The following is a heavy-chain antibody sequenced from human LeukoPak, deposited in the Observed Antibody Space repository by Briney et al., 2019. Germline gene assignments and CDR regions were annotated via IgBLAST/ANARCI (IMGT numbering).Heavy chain of an antibody. CDR2: IKQDGSEK. V-gene: IGHV3-7*03. D-gene: IGHD3-10*01. Sequence: PGGSLRLSCAASGFTFSSYWMSWVRQAPGKGLEWVANIKQDGSEKYYVDSVKGRFTISRDNAKNSLYLQMNSLRAEDTAVYYCAREGDPQTPLLWLGEHRGYFDYWGQGTLVTVSS. CDR3: AREGDPQTPLLWLGEHRGYFDY. CDR1: GFTFSSYW. J-gene: IGHJ4*02.